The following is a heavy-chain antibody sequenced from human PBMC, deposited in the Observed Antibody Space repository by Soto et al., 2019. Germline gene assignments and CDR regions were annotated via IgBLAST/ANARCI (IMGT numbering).Heavy chain of an antibody. CDR2: IYYSGST. V-gene: IGHV4-61*08. D-gene: IGHD6-13*01. J-gene: IGHJ4*02. CDR3: ARDGGSSLLFY. Sequence: PSETLSLTCAVSGASITSTGWWSWIRQPPGKGLEWIGYIYYSGSTNYNPSLKSRVTISVDTSKNQFSLKLSSVTAADTAVYYCARDGGSSLLFYWGQGTLVTVSS. CDR1: GASITSTGW.